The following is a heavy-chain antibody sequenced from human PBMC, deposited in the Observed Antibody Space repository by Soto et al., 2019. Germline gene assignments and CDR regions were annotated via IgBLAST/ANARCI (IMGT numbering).Heavy chain of an antibody. D-gene: IGHD6-19*01. J-gene: IGHJ4*02. V-gene: IGHV4-59*01. CDR1: GGSISSYY. CDR2: IYYSGST. CDR3: ARAGKQWLGTLDY. Sequence: QVQLQESGPGLVKPSETLSLTCTVSGGSISSYYWSWIRQPPGKGLEWIGYIYYSGSTNYNPSLKSRVTISVDTSKNQFSLKLSSVTAADTAVYYCARAGKQWLGTLDYWGQGTLVTVSS.